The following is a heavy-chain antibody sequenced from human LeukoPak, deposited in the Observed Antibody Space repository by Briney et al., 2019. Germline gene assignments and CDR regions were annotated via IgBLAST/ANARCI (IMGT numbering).Heavy chain of an antibody. CDR3: ARAGIAAAGIDY. D-gene: IGHD6-13*01. V-gene: IGHV3-21*01. Sequence: GGSLRLSCAASGFTFSSYSMNWVRQAPGKGLEWVSSISSSSSYIYYADSVKGRFTISRDNAKNSLYLQMNSLRAEDTAVYYCARAGIAAAGIDYWGQGTLVTVSS. CDR1: GFTFSSYS. J-gene: IGHJ4*02. CDR2: ISSSSSYI.